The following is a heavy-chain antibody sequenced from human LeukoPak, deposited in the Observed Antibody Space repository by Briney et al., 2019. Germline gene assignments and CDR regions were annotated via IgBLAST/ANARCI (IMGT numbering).Heavy chain of an antibody. CDR2: ISGSGGST. CDR1: GFTFGNYG. CDR3: AKDGTGCGGDCYSDY. V-gene: IGHV3-23*01. Sequence: GGSLRLSCAASGFTFGNYGMSWVRQAPGKGLEWVSAISGSGGSTYYADSVKGRFTISRDNSKNTLYLQMNSLRAEDTAVYYCAKDGTGCGGDCYSDYWGQGTLLTVSS. J-gene: IGHJ4*02. D-gene: IGHD2-21*02.